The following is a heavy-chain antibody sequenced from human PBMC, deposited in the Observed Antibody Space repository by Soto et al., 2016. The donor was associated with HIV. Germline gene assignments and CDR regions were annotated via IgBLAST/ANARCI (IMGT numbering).Heavy chain of an antibody. J-gene: IGHJ5*02. CDR2: ISRDGGST. CDR3: AKGGFGEVIINNWFDP. Sequence: EVQLVESWGRRRYEPGGSLRLSCAASKFTFDDYAMHWVRQAPGKGLEWVSLISRDGGSTYYGRVCEGPIHHTPVDNTKNSLYLQMNSLRTEDTALYYCAKGGFGEVIINNWFDPWGQGTLVTVSS. V-gene: IGHV3-43*02. CDR1: KFTFDDYA. D-gene: IGHD3-10*01.